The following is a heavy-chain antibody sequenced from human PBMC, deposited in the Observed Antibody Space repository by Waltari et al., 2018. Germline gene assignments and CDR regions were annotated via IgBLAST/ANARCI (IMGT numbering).Heavy chain of an antibody. CDR1: GGSLRSGGYY. D-gene: IGHD3-22*01. J-gene: IGHJ3*02. Sequence: QVQLQESGPGLVKTSQTLSLTCTVSGGSLRSGGYYWSWIRQHPGKGLEWIGYIYYSGSTYYNPSLKSRVTISVDTSKNQFSLKLSSVTAADTAVYYCARWAMIKAFDIWGQGTMVTVSS. CDR3: ARWAMIKAFDI. CDR2: IYYSGST. V-gene: IGHV4-31*03.